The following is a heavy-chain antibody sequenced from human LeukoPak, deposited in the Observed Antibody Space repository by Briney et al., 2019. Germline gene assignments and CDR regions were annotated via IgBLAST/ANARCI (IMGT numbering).Heavy chain of an antibody. CDR2: IYATGSP. D-gene: IGHD1-1*01. CDR1: GGSITSYY. Sequence: SETLSLTCTVSGGSITSYYWGWIRQPAGKGLEWIGRIYATGSPNYNPSLKSRVTMSIDTSKNQFSLKMTSVTAADTAVYYCVRDANGIWPVDPWGRGTLVTVSS. V-gene: IGHV4-4*07. J-gene: IGHJ5*02. CDR3: VRDANGIWPVDP.